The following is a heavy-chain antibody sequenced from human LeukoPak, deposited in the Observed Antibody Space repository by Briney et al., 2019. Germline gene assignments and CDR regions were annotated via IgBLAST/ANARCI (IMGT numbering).Heavy chain of an antibody. Sequence: PGGSLRLSCVASGFTFSDYSMNWVRQAPGKGLEWVSYITSSSTTIHDADSVKGRFTISRDNAKNSVFLQMNSLRAEDTAIYYCARDLTWNDVSGYWGQGTLVTVSS. CDR1: GFTFSDYS. J-gene: IGHJ4*02. V-gene: IGHV3-48*04. CDR2: ITSSSTTI. CDR3: ARDLTWNDVSGY. D-gene: IGHD1-1*01.